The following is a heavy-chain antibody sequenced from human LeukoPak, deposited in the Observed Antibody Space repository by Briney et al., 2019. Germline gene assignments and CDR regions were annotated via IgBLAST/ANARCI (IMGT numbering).Heavy chain of an antibody. CDR2: IRYDGSNK. D-gene: IGHD4-17*01. Sequence: TGGSLRLSCAASGFSFNHHGVHWVRQAPGKGLEWVAFIRYDGSNKYYADSVKGRFTISRDNSKNTLYLQMNSLRAEDTAVYYCAKDKDMTTVFLDYWGQGTLVTVSS. CDR3: AKDKDMTTVFLDY. V-gene: IGHV3-30*02. J-gene: IGHJ4*02. CDR1: GFSFNHHG.